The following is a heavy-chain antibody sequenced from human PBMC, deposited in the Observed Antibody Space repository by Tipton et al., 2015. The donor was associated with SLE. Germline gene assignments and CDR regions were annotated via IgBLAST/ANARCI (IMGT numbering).Heavy chain of an antibody. V-gene: IGHV4-59*01. Sequence: TLSLTCTVSGDSISTYYLSWIRQPPGKGLEWIGYIYNSGTTDYNPSLKSRVAISVDTSKTHFSLKLRSLTAADTAVYYCARGRTIFGVVPAGDSFDIWGQGTMVTVSS. CDR1: GDSISTYY. CDR2: IYNSGTT. D-gene: IGHD3-3*01. CDR3: ARGRTIFGVVPAGDSFDI. J-gene: IGHJ3*02.